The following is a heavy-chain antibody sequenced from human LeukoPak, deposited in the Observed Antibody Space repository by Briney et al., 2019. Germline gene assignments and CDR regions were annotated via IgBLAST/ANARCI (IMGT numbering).Heavy chain of an antibody. CDR2: ISPILGKT. J-gene: IGHJ4*02. CDR3: GRPTMRDRSGWAFDC. CDR1: GGTFSSYA. D-gene: IGHD6-19*01. Sequence: ASVNVSCKASGGTFSSYAISWVRQAPGQGLEWMGRISPILGKTNYAHNVQGRVTITTDKSTNTAYMQLSSLRSEDTAVYYCGRPTMRDRSGWAFDCWGQGTLVTV. V-gene: IGHV1-69*04.